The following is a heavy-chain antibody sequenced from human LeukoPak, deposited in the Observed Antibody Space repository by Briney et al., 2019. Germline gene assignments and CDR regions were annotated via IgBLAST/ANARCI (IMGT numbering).Heavy chain of an antibody. CDR2: ISSSSSYI. CDR1: GFTFSSYS. J-gene: IGHJ4*02. Sequence: GGSLRLSCAASGFTFSSYSMNWVRQAPGKGLEWVSSISSSSSYIYYADSVKGRFTISRDNAKNSLYLQMNSLRAEDTAVYYCARAVPYCSGGSCYERNWGSGYWGQGTLVTVSS. V-gene: IGHV3-21*01. CDR3: ARAVPYCSGGSCYERNWGSGY. D-gene: IGHD2-15*01.